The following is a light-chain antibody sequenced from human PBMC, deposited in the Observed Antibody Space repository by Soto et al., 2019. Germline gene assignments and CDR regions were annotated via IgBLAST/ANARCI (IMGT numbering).Light chain of an antibody. CDR1: SSDIGAYNL. CDR2: DVN. J-gene: IGLJ2*01. Sequence: QSALTQPASVSGSPGQSITISCTGTSSDIGAYNLVSWYQQHPGNAPKLMLYDVNIRPSGVSNRFSGSKSGNAASLTISGLQAEDEADYYGTSWTTSTTMIFGGGTQLTVL. CDR3: TSWTTSTTMI. V-gene: IGLV2-14*03.